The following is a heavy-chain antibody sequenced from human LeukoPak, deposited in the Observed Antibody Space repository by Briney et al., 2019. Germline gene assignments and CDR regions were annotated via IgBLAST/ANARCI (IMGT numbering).Heavy chain of an antibody. Sequence: ASVKVSCKASGGTFSSYGISWVRQAPGQGLEWMGGIIPIFGTANYAQKFQGRVTITADESTSTAYMELSSLRSEDTAVYYCARDQTVVTPRXAFDIXXQGTMVTVSS. CDR3: ARDQTVVTPRXAFDI. D-gene: IGHD4-23*01. J-gene: IGHJ3*02. V-gene: IGHV1-69*01. CDR1: GGTFSSYG. CDR2: IIPIFGTA.